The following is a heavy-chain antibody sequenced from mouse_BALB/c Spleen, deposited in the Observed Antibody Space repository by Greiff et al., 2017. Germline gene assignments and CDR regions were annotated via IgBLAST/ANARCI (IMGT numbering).Heavy chain of an antibody. V-gene: IGHV1S135*01. D-gene: IGHD2-4*01. CDR3: ARINGEGVAY. CDR2: IDPFNGGT. Sequence: VQLQQSGPELMKPGASVKISCKASGYSFTSYYMHWVKQSHGKSLEWIGYIDPFNGGTSYNQKFKGKATLTVDKSSSTAYMHLSSLTSEDSAVYYCARINGEGVAYGGQGTLVTVSA. CDR1: GYSFTSYY. J-gene: IGHJ3*01.